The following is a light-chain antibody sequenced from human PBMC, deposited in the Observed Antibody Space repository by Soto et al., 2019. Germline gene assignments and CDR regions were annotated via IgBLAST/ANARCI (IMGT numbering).Light chain of an antibody. CDR2: DVS. J-gene: IGLJ1*01. Sequence: QSALTQPASVSGSPGQSITISCIGTSSDVGGYNYVSWYQQHPGKAPKLMIYDVSDRPSGVSNRFSGSKSGNTASLTISGLQAEDEADYYCSSSTSSSTEVFGTGTKVTVL. CDR1: SSDVGGYNY. CDR3: SSSTSSSTEV. V-gene: IGLV2-14*01.